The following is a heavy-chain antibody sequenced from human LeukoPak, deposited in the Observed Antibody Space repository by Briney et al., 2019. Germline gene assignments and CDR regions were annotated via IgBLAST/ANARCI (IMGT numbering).Heavy chain of an antibody. CDR1: GFTFHGYW. J-gene: IGHJ6*02. Sequence: GGSLRLSCAASGFTFHGYWMSWVRQAPGKGLEWVSAISGSGGSTYYADSVKGRFTISRDNSKNTLYLQMNSLRAEDTAVYYCATSPPRLVRHYYYYGMDVWGQGTTVTVSS. CDR2: ISGSGGST. D-gene: IGHD6-19*01. CDR3: ATSPPRLVRHYYYYGMDV. V-gene: IGHV3-23*01.